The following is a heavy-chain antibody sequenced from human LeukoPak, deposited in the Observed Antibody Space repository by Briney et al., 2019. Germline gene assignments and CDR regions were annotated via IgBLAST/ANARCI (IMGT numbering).Heavy chain of an antibody. CDR3: ARDRLWFGELLTRFDY. J-gene: IGHJ4*02. D-gene: IGHD3-10*01. CDR2: ISSSSSTI. V-gene: IGHV3-48*01. CDR1: GFTFSSYS. Sequence: GGSLRLSCAASGFTFSSYSMYWVRQAPGKGLEWVSYISSSSSTIYYADSVKGRFTISRDNAKNSLYLQMNSLRAEDTAVYYCARDRLWFGELLTRFDYWGQGTLVTVSS.